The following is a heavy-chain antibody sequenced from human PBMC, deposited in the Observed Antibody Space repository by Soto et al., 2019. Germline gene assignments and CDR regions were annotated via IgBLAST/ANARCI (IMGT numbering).Heavy chain of an antibody. CDR2: VNYRGNT. J-gene: IGHJ4*02. V-gene: IGHV4-39*01. D-gene: IGHD6-13*01. Sequence: QVLLQESGPGLVKPSETLSLTCTVSGGSISSSSYYWGWNRQPPGNGLEWIGSVNYRGNTYYNPSLKSRVTTTVDTSKNQCSLKLYSVTAADTALYYCARHKDTSSRYLLPDYWGQGTLVTVSS. CDR1: GGSISSSSYY. CDR3: ARHKDTSSRYLLPDY.